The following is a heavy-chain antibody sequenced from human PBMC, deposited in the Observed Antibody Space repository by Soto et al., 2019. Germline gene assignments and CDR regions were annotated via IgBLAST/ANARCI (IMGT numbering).Heavy chain of an antibody. CDR3: VRWDSGNPEN. CDR1: GFTLSDHY. V-gene: IGHV3-72*01. CDR2: TKNKAQRYTT. J-gene: IGHJ4*02. D-gene: IGHD1-26*01. Sequence: EVQLVESGGGLVQPGGSLRLSCVVSGFTLSDHYIDWVRQAPGKGLEWVGRTKNKAQRYTTEYAASVKGRFTISRDDSENSVYLQMNSLKTEDTAVYSCVRWDSGNPENWGQGTLVTVSS.